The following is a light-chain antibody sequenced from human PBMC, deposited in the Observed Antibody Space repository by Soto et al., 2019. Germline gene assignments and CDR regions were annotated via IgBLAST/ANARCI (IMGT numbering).Light chain of an antibody. Sequence: EIVMTQSPVTLSVSPGERATLSCRASQRVSSNVAWYQQKPGQAPRLLIYDASNRATGIPARFSGSGSGTDFTLTISSLEPEDFAVYYCQQRSNWPPEGTFGQGTKVDI. CDR3: QQRSNWPPEGT. V-gene: IGKV3-11*01. J-gene: IGKJ1*01. CDR1: QRVSSN. CDR2: DAS.